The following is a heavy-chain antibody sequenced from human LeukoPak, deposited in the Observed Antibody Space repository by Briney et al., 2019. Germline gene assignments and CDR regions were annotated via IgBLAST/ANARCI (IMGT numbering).Heavy chain of an antibody. J-gene: IGHJ5*02. D-gene: IGHD3-3*01. Sequence: GGSLRLSCAASGFTFDDYAMSWVRQAPGKGLEWVSGISGSGGSTYYADSVKGRFTISRDNAKNSLYLQMNSLRAEDTAVYYCARDQRITIFGVVTNPLNWFDPWGQGTLVTVSS. CDR1: GFTFDDYA. V-gene: IGHV3-20*04. CDR3: ARDQRITIFGVVTNPLNWFDP. CDR2: ISGSGGST.